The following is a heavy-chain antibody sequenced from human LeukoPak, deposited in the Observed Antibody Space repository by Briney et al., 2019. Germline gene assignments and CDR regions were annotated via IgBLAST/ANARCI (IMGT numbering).Heavy chain of an antibody. CDR1: GGTFSSYA. J-gene: IGHJ3*02. CDR3: ASGPDFWSGYAAGDAFDI. Sequence: GASVKVSCKAPGGTFSSYAISWVRQAPGQGLEWMGRIIPIFGIANYAQKFQGRVTITADKSTSTAYMELSSLRSEDTAVYYCASGPDFWSGYAAGDAFDIWGQGTMVTVSS. V-gene: IGHV1-69*04. CDR2: IIPIFGIA. D-gene: IGHD3-3*01.